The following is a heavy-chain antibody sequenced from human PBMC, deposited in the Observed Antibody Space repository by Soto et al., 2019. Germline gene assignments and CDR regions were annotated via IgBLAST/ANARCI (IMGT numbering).Heavy chain of an antibody. J-gene: IGHJ4*02. CDR3: AKGKTSGWYFFDY. CDR2: ISASGRDT. D-gene: IGHD6-19*01. Sequence: GGSLRLSCAASGFTFSNYAMSWVRHAPGKGLEWVSGISASGRDTYYADSVKDRFTISRDNSKNTVYLQMNSLSADDTATYYCAKGKTSGWYFFDYWGQGTPVTVSS. V-gene: IGHV3-23*01. CDR1: GFTFSNYA.